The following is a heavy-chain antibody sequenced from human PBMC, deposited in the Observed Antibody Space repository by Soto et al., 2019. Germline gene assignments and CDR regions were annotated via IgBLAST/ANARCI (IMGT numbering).Heavy chain of an antibody. D-gene: IGHD2-2*01. J-gene: IGHJ6*02. CDR3: ARVDKVVVPAAVGGDMDV. V-gene: IGHV4-4*02. Sequence: SETLSLTCAVSGGSISSSNWWSWVRQPPGKGLEWIGEIYHSGSTNYNPSLKSRVTISVGKSKNQFSLKLSSVTAADTAVYYCARVDKVVVPAAVGGDMDVWGQGTTVTVSS. CDR2: IYHSGST. CDR1: GGSISSSNW.